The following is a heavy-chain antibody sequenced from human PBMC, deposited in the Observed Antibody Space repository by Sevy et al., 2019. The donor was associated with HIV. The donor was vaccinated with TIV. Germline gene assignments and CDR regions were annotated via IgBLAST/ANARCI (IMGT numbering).Heavy chain of an antibody. CDR3: GYGLTYGVEV. V-gene: IGHV1-69*13. Sequence: ASVKVSCKTSGGSFNNHAISWVRQAPGQGLEWMGGIIPIFGKANYAQKFQGRVTIIADESTTTAYMELSSLRSEDTAVYYCGYGLTYGVEVWGQGTMVTVSS. D-gene: IGHD4-17*01. CDR1: GGSFNNHA. J-gene: IGHJ6*02. CDR2: IIPIFGKA.